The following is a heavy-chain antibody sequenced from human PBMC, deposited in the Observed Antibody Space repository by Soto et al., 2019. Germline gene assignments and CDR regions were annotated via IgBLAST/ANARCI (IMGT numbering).Heavy chain of an antibody. CDR1: GYTFTSYG. V-gene: IGHV1-18*04. D-gene: IGHD2-15*01. J-gene: IGHJ6*02. Sequence: GASVKVSCKASGYTFTSYGISWVRQAPGQGLEWMGWISAYNGNTNYAQKLQGRVTMTKDTSTSTAYMELRSLRSDDTAVYYCARGYCSGGSCRNYYYYGMDVWGQGTTVTVSS. CDR2: ISAYNGNT. CDR3: ARGYCSGGSCRNYYYYGMDV.